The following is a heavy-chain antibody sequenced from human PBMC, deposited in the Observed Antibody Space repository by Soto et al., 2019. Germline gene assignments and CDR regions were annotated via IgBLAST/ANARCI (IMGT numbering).Heavy chain of an antibody. CDR2: VNSKSGGT. Sequence: QVHLVQSGPEVKRPGASVQVSCKTSGYTFTDYYLHWVRQAPGQGLEWMGWVNSKSGGTNYAQKFQGRVSMTRDTSLNTAYMDLNSLSSDDTAVYYCAREPRPTGYSVKWFDFDYWGLGTLVTVSS. CDR3: AREPRPTGYSVKWFDFDY. D-gene: IGHD5-12*01. J-gene: IGHJ4*02. CDR1: GYTFTDYY. V-gene: IGHV1-2*02.